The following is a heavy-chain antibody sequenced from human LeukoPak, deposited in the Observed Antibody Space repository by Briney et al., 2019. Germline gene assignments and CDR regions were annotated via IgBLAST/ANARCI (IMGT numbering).Heavy chain of an antibody. Sequence: GESLQISCKGSGYSFTSYWIGWVRQMPGKGLEWIGIIYPGDPDTRYIPSFQGHVTISVDRSISTAYLQWSSLKASDTAMYYCARHPDYGSGIDYWGQGTLATVSS. CDR1: GYSFTSYW. D-gene: IGHD3-10*01. V-gene: IGHV5-51*01. CDR2: IYPGDPDT. J-gene: IGHJ4*02. CDR3: ARHPDYGSGIDY.